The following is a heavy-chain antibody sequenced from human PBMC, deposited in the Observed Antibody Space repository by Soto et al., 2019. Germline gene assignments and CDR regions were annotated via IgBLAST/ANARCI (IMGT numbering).Heavy chain of an antibody. CDR3: ARAYCSSTSCYKAAPYYYYGMDV. CDR2: IIPIFGTA. CDR1: GGTFSSYA. Sequence: SVKVSCKASGGTFSSYAIGWVRQAPGQGLEWMGGIIPIFGTANYAQKFQGRVTITADKSTSTAYMELSSLRSEDTAVYYCARAYCSSTSCYKAAPYYYYGMDVWGQGTTVTVSS. J-gene: IGHJ6*02. D-gene: IGHD2-2*02. V-gene: IGHV1-69*06.